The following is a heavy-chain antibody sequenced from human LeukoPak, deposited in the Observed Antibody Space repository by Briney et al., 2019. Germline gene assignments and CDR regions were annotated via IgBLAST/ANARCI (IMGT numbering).Heavy chain of an antibody. CDR3: AKDSHGSYYYFDY. J-gene: IGHJ4*02. V-gene: IGHV3-21*01. CDR2: ISSSSSYI. CDR1: GFTFSSYS. Sequence: GGSLRLSCAASGFTFSSYSMNWVRQAPGKGLEWVSSISSSSSYIYYADSVKGRFTISRDNAKNSLYPQMNSLRAEDTAVYYCAKDSHGSYYYFDYWGQGTLVTVSS. D-gene: IGHD1-26*01.